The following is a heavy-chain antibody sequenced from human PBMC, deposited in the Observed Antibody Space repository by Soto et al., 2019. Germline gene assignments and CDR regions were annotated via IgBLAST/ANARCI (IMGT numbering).Heavy chain of an antibody. Sequence: QVQLQESGPGLVKPSGTLSLTCAVSGGSISSSHWCTLVRQSPGKGLEYLGEISHSGTSNSNPSLKSRVTLSVDKSKIHFSLTLTSVTAADTAVYYCARVVLTITSGAFEAWGQGTLVIVSS. CDR3: ARVVLTITSGAFEA. CDR1: GGSISSSHW. V-gene: IGHV4-4*02. D-gene: IGHD3-9*01. J-gene: IGHJ3*01. CDR2: ISHSGTS.